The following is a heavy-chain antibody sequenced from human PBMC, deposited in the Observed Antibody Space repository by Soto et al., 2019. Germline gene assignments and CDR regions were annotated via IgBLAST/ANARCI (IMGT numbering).Heavy chain of an antibody. V-gene: IGHV1-8*01. Sequence: QVQLVQSGAEVREPGASVKVSCKASGYSFTNNDVSWVRQATGQGLEWMGWMNPGSGDTGYAQKFQGRVTMTRDISKATAYMELSSLKSDDTAIYYCARMATFGALNWCDPWGQGTLVTVSS. J-gene: IGHJ5*02. D-gene: IGHD3-16*01. CDR3: ARMATFGALNWCDP. CDR1: GYSFTNND. CDR2: MNPGSGDT.